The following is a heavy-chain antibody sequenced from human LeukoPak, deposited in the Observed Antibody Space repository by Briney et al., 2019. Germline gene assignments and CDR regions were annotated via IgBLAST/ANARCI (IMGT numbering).Heavy chain of an antibody. Sequence: SETLSLTCTVSGGSISSYYWSWIRQPPGKGLEWIGYIYYSGSTNYNPSLKSRVTISVDTSKTQFSLKLSSVTAADTAVYYCARDLDGYNLNDYWGQGTLVTVSS. CDR1: GGSISSYY. CDR2: IYYSGST. CDR3: ARDLDGYNLNDY. J-gene: IGHJ4*02. D-gene: IGHD5-24*01. V-gene: IGHV4-59*01.